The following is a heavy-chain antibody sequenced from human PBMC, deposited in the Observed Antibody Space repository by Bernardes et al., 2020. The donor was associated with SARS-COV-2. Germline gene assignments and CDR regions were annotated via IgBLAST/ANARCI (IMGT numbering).Heavy chain of an antibody. Sequence: ASVKVSCKTSGYTFTNYYVHWVRQAPGQGLEWMGIINPSDGGTNYAQKFQGRVTMTRDTSTSTVYMGLSSLRSEDTAVYYCARDLMDTVMGVDVDYWGQGTLVTVSS. J-gene: IGHJ4*02. CDR2: INPSDGGT. D-gene: IGHD5-18*01. CDR1: GYTFTNYY. V-gene: IGHV1-46*01. CDR3: ARDLMDTVMGVDVDY.